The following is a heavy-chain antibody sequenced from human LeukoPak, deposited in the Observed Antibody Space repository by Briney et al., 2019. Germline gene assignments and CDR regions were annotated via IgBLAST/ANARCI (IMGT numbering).Heavy chain of an antibody. Sequence: GGSLRLSCAASGFTFSSYAMSWVRQAPGKGLEWVSAISGSGGSTYYADSVKGRFTISRDNSKNTLYLQMNSLRAEDTAVYYCAKGASRRGTTVTTFDPWGQGTLVTVSS. V-gene: IGHV3-23*01. D-gene: IGHD4-17*01. CDR1: GFTFSSYA. J-gene: IGHJ5*02. CDR2: ISGSGGST. CDR3: AKGASRRGTTVTTFDP.